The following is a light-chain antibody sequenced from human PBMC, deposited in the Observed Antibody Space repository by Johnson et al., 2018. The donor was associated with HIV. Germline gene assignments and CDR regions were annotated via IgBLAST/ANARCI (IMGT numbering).Light chain of an antibody. CDR3: GTWDNSLSTGAV. CDR1: SSNIGNIY. J-gene: IGLJ1*01. V-gene: IGLV1-51*01. CDR2: DND. Sequence: QSLLTQSPSVSAAPGQKVTISCSGSSSNIGNIYVSWYQQLPGTAPKLLIYDNDKRPSGIPDRFSGSKSGTSATLGITGLQTGDEADDYCGTWDNSLSTGAVFGTGTKVTVL.